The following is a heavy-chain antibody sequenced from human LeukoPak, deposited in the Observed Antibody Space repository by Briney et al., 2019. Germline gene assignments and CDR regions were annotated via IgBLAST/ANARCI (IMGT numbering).Heavy chain of an antibody. CDR2: ITGSGPTT. V-gene: IGHV3-23*01. Sequence: GGSLRLSCLASGFTFSNYAMTWVRQAPGKGPEWVSAITGSGPTTFYADSVRGRFTISRDNSKNTLFLHMNSLRAEDTAVYFCAKGSRYIWSSEYYFDYWGQGTLVTVSS. CDR3: AKGSRYIWSSEYYFDY. CDR1: GFTFSNYA. J-gene: IGHJ4*02. D-gene: IGHD1-20*01.